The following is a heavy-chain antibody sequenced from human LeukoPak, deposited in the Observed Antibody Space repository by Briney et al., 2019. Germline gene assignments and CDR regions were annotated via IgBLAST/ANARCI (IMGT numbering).Heavy chain of an antibody. CDR2: TYPGDSDT. CDR3: ARGPQSNSSGWKGGLDAFDI. CDR1: GYTFSDYW. J-gene: IGHJ3*02. D-gene: IGHD6-19*01. V-gene: IGHV5-51*01. Sequence: GESLKISCKASGYTFSDYWIGWVRQMPGKGLEWMGITYPGDSDTRYSPSFQGQVTISADKSISTAYLQWSSLKASDTAMYYCARGPQSNSSGWKGGLDAFDIWGQGTMVTVSS.